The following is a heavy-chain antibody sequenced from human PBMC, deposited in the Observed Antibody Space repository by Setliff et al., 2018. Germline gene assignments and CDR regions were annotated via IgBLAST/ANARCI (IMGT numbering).Heavy chain of an antibody. CDR2: ISHTGST. CDR3: VRDAGDGYGVDAYAGGGFDI. CDR1: GMSFSEHY. Sequence: PSETLSLTCVVDGMSFSEHYWAWIRQSPGKGLEWIGEISHTGSTNYNPSLKSRVTISLDTSRKQFSLKLTSVTAADTAVYYCVRDAGDGYGVDAYAGGGFDIWGQGTMVTVSS. J-gene: IGHJ3*02. D-gene: IGHD4-17*01. V-gene: IGHV4-34*01.